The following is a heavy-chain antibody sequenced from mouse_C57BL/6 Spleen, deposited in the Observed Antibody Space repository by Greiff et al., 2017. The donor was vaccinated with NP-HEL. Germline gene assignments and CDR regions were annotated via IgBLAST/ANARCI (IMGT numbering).Heavy chain of an antibody. J-gene: IGHJ4*01. CDR2: IWRGGST. V-gene: IGHV2-5*01. Sequence: QVQLQQSGPGLVQPSQSLSITCTVSGFSLTSYGVHWVRQSPGKGLEWLGVIWRGGSTDYNAAFMSRLSITKDNSKSQVFFKMNSLQAEDTAIYYCAKNDGYYPYYAMDYWGQGTSVTVSS. CDR1: GFSLTSYG. CDR3: AKNDGYYPYYAMDY. D-gene: IGHD2-3*01.